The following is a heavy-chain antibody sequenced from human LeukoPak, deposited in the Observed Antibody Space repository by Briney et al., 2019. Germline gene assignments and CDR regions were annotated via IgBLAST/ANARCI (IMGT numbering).Heavy chain of an antibody. Sequence: GGSLRLSCAASGFTFSSYAMHWVRQAPGKELEWVAVISYDGSNKYYADSVKGRFTISRDNSKNTLYLQMNSLRAEDTAVYYRARALLVGASPDYWGQGTLVIVSS. D-gene: IGHD1-26*01. CDR3: ARALLVGASPDY. V-gene: IGHV3-30*04. CDR1: GFTFSSYA. CDR2: ISYDGSNK. J-gene: IGHJ4*02.